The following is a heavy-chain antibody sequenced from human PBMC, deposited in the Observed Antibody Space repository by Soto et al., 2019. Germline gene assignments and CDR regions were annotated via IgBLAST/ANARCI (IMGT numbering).Heavy chain of an antibody. V-gene: IGHV3-23*01. J-gene: IGHJ6*02. Sequence: QPGGSLRLSCAGSGFTLSDHYIDWVRQAPGKGLELVSSISSNGGSAYYADSVKGRFTISRDNSKNTLYLQMNSLRADDTAVYYCARGYCSAVGCYVHYYYGFDVWGQGTTVTVSS. D-gene: IGHD2-15*01. CDR3: ARGYCSAVGCYVHYYYGFDV. CDR2: ISSNGGSA. CDR1: GFTLSDHY.